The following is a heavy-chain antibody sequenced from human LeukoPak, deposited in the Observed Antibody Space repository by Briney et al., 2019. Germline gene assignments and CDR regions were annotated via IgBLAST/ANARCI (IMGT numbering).Heavy chain of an antibody. D-gene: IGHD3-22*01. CDR3: ARSSGSYRPFDS. J-gene: IGHJ4*02. V-gene: IGHV3-48*03. CDR2: ISHTGDI. CDR1: GFTFSSFE. Sequence: GGSLRLSCAASGFTFSSFEMNWVRQAPGRGLEWISQISHTGDIKYADSVKGRFTISRDNAKNSQYLQMTSLRAEDTAVYYCARSSGSYRPFDSWGEGTLVTVSS.